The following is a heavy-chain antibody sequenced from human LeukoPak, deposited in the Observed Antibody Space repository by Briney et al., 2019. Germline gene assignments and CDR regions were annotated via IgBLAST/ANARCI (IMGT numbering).Heavy chain of an antibody. CDR2: ISGSGGST. D-gene: IGHD3-3*01. V-gene: IGHV3-23*01. CDR3: AKGSAYADF. Sequence: GGSLRLSCAASGFTFSAYWMHWVRQAPGKGLEWVSTISGSGGSTYYADSVKGRFTISRDNPKNTLSLQMNSLRAEDTAVYYCAKGSAYADFWGQGTLVTVSS. CDR1: GFTFSAYW. J-gene: IGHJ4*02.